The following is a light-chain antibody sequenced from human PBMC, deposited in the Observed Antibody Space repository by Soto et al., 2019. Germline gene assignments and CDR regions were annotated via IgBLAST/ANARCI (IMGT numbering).Light chain of an antibody. Sequence: QSVLTQPPSASGTPGQRVTISCSGSSSNIGSNTVNWYQQLPGTAPKLLIYSNNQRPSGVPDRFSGSKSGTSASLAISGLQSEDEADYYCAPWDDSLNGLVFGGGTKHTVL. CDR3: APWDDSLNGLV. V-gene: IGLV1-44*01. CDR2: SNN. J-gene: IGLJ2*01. CDR1: SSNIGSNT.